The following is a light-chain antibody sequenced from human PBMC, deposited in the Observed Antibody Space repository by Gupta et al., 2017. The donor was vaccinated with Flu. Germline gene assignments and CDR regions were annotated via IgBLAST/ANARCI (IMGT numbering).Light chain of an antibody. CDR3: QQCFGVPLT. CDR1: QSVSGY. CDR2: DVS. J-gene: IGKJ4*01. Sequence: DIQMTQSPSSLSASVGDRVTITCRASQSVSGYVNWYQQRPGKAPKLLISDVSNLQSGVPSTFRGSGSVTXFTLTIXKLQAEDSATYYCQQCFGVPLTFGXGTKVDIK. V-gene: IGKV1-39*01.